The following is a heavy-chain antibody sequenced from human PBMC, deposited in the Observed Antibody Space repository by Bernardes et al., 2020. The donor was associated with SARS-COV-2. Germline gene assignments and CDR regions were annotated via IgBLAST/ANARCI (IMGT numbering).Heavy chain of an antibody. CDR2: ISWNSGSI. V-gene: IGHV3-9*01. CDR1: GFTFDDYA. Sequence: GGSLRLSCAASGFTFDDYAMHWVRQAPGKGLEWVSGISWNSGSIGYADSVKGRFTISRDNAKNSLYLQMNSLRAEDTALYYCAKDRDYDSSGGMDVWGQGTTVTVSS. D-gene: IGHD3-22*01. J-gene: IGHJ6*02. CDR3: AKDRDYDSSGGMDV.